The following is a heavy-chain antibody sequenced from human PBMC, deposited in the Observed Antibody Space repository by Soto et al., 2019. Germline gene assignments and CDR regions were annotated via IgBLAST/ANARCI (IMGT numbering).Heavy chain of an antibody. Sequence: PGGSLRLSCAASGFSFSDYYMSWIRQAPGKGLEWVSYISSTSSYTDYADSVKGRFIISRDNAKNVLYLEMNSLRDEDAAVYYCARDLGWPPLWEYWGEATVVTVSS. D-gene: IGHD1-26*01. V-gene: IGHV3-11*05. CDR1: GFSFSDYY. J-gene: IGHJ4*02. CDR3: ARDLGWPPLWEY. CDR2: ISSTSSYT.